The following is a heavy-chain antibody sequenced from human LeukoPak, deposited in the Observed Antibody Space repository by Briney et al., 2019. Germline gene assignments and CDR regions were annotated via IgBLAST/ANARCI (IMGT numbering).Heavy chain of an antibody. J-gene: IGHJ4*02. CDR3: ARGGVVVAATLFY. CDR1: GFTFSSYE. D-gene: IGHD2-15*01. Sequence: KTGGSLRLSCAASGFTFSSYEMNWVRQAPGKGLEWVSSISSSSSYIYYADSVKGRFTISRDNAKNSLYLQMNSLRAEDTAVYYCARGGVVVAATLFYWGQGTLVTVSS. CDR2: ISSSSSYI. V-gene: IGHV3-21*01.